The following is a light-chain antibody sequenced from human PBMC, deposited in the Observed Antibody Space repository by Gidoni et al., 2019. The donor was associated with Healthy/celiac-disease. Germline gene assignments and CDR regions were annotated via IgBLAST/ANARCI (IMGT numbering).Light chain of an antibody. J-gene: IGLJ1*01. CDR1: SSDVGGYNY. V-gene: IGLV2-11*01. CDR2: YVS. CDR3: CSYAGSFYV. Sequence: HSALTQPRSVSGPPGQSVTISCTGTSSDVGGYNYVSWYQQHPGKAPKLMIYYVSKRPSGVPDRFSGSKSGNTASLTISGLQAEDEADYYCCSYAGSFYVFGTGTKVTVL.